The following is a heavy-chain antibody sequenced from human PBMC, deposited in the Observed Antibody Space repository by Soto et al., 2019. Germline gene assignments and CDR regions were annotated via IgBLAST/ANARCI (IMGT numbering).Heavy chain of an antibody. CDR2: ISGTSGKA. J-gene: IGHJ6*02. CDR1: GYSFMHYG. CDR3: GREEYCTDSSCARLYYFHSGMDV. Sequence: QVPVLQSGPEVAKPGSSVKVSCKTSGYSFMHYGISWVRQAPGQGLEWMGWISGTSGKALYAQKFQGRVTLTADTSTDTVFLEVRSLIADDTAVYYCGREEYCTDSSCARLYYFHSGMDVWGQGTTVTVS. V-gene: IGHV1-18*01. D-gene: IGHD2-8*02.